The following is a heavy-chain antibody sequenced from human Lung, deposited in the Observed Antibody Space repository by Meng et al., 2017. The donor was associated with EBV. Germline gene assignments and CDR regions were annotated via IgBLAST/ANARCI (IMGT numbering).Heavy chain of an antibody. CDR1: GGSISSSSYY. CDR2: FYYSGST. CDR3: ARQNCSLTSCSFGGWFDP. J-gene: IGHJ5*02. Sequence: QLRDGGPGRWKPSEPLSPTSLVSGGSISSSSYYWGWVRQPPGKGLEWIGNFYYSGSTYYNPSLQRRVTISVDTSKQHFSLKLSSVTAADTAVYYCARQNCSLTSCSFGGWFDPWGQGTLVTVSS. V-gene: IGHV4-39*01. D-gene: IGHD2-2*01.